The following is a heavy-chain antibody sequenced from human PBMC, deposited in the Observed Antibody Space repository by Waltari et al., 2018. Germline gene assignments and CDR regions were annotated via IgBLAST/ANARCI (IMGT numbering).Heavy chain of an antibody. CDR3: ARGGAITETTSPDY. V-gene: IGHV1-18*01. J-gene: IGHJ4*02. Sequence: QVQLVQSGAEVKKPGASLKVSCKTSGYTFTSFGVSWVRQAPGQGLEWVGWISGHTGYSKSAQPFKDRVTLTTDTSTNTASMELRNLGSDDTAIYYGARGGAITETTSPDYWGQGTLVTVSS. D-gene: IGHD1-20*01. CDR1: GYTFTSFG. CDR2: ISGHTGYS.